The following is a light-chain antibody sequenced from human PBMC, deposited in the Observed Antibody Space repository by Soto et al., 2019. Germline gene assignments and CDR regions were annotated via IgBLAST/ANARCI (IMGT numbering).Light chain of an antibody. V-gene: IGKV1-27*01. Sequence: DIQMTQSPTSLSASVGDRVTITCRASQDIRNFVAWYQQKPGKAPKLLIYAASTLQSGVPSRFSGSGSVTDFTLTINSLLPEDFATYSCQKYSSVPVFGPGTKVEIK. CDR1: QDIRNF. CDR3: QKYSSVPV. J-gene: IGKJ3*01. CDR2: AAS.